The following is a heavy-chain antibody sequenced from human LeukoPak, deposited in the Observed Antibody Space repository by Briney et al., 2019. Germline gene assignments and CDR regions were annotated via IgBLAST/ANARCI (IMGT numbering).Heavy chain of an antibody. CDR3: VRVMVGATSGFDH. Sequence: GESLKISCKASGYIFTNYWVAWVRQMSGKGLEWVGIIHPRDSETKYSPFFEGQVTISADKSINTAYIQWGSLKVADSAMYYCVRVMVGATSGFDHWGPGTLVTVSS. CDR1: GYIFTNYW. J-gene: IGHJ4*02. D-gene: IGHD2-15*01. V-gene: IGHV5-51*01. CDR2: IHPRDSET.